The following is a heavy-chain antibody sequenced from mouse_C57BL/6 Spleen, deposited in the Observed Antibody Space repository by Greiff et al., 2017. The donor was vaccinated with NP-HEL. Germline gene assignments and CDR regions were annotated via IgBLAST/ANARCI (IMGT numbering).Heavy chain of an antibody. D-gene: IGHD2-4*01. CDR1: GYTFTSYW. CDR3: ARRGDYLFAY. CDR2: IHPNSGST. J-gene: IGHJ3*01. V-gene: IGHV1-64*01. Sequence: VQLKQSGAELVKPGASVKLSCKASGYTFTSYWMHWVKQRPGQGLEWIGMIHPNSGSTNYNEKFKSKATLTVDKSSSTAYMQLSSLTSEDSAVYYCARRGDYLFAYWGQGTLVTVSA.